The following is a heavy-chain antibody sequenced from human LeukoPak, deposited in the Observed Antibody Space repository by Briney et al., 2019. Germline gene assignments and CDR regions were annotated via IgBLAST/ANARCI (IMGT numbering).Heavy chain of an antibody. J-gene: IGHJ4*02. CDR1: GFDFSSNW. CDR3: AKDHYWSIDY. D-gene: IGHD3-3*01. V-gene: IGHV3-74*01. Sequence: GGSLRLSCAASGFDFSSNWMHWVRHAPGQGLVWVSRIKGDGISTNYADSVKGRFTISRDIAKNTLYLQMNSLRAEDTGVYYCAKDHYWSIDYWGRGALITVSS. CDR2: IKGDGIST.